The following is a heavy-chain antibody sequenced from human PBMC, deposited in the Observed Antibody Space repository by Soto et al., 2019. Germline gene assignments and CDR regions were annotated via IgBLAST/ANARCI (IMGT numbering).Heavy chain of an antibody. Sequence: QVQLVQSGAEVKKPGSSVKVSCKASGGTFSSYTISWVRQAPGQGLEWMGRIIPILGIANYAQKFQGRVTITADKSTSTAYMELSSLRFEDTAVYYCASRSSPYYYYYMDVWGKGTTVTVSS. J-gene: IGHJ6*03. CDR1: GGTFSSYT. V-gene: IGHV1-69*02. CDR3: ASRSSPYYYYYMDV. CDR2: IIPILGIA.